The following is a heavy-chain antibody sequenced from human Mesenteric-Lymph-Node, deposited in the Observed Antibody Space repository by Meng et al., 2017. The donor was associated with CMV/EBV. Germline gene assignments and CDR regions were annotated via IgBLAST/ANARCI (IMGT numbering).Heavy chain of an antibody. CDR3: AKDLYRGSYIDY. CDR2: ISGSGDSGDRT. V-gene: IGHV3-23*01. J-gene: IGHJ4*02. Sequence: GGSLRLSCVASGFIFDDYDMTWVRQAPGKGLEWVSTISGSGDSGDRTYYADSVKGRFTISRDNSRRTLSLQMNNLRPDDTATYYCAKDLYRGSYIDYWGQGTLVTVSS. D-gene: IGHD1-26*01. CDR1: GFIFDDYD.